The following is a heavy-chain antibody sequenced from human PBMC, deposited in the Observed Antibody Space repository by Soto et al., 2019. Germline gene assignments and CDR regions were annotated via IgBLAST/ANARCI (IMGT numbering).Heavy chain of an antibody. J-gene: IGHJ4*02. D-gene: IGHD3-3*02. Sequence: SETLSLTCAVSGDSINNSHWWSWVRQPPGKGLEWIGQISHSGSTNYNPSLTSRVTISVDKSKNHFSLKLTSVTAADTAVYYCAARHFWSGPWTQRRLDYWGQGTLVTVSS. CDR1: GDSINNSHW. CDR3: AARHFWSGPWTQRRLDY. V-gene: IGHV4-4*02. CDR2: ISHSGST.